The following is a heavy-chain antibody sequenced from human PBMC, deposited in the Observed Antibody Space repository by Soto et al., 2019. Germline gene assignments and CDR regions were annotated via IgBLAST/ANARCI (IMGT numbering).Heavy chain of an antibody. CDR1: GFTFSSYG. D-gene: IGHD6-13*01. V-gene: IGHV3-33*01. J-gene: IGHJ4*02. CDR2: IWYDGSNK. CDR3: ATGIAAADDY. Sequence: SGGGVVQPGRSLRLSCAASGFTFSSYGMHWVRQAPGKGLEWVAVIWYDGSNKYYADSVKGRFTISRDNSKNTLYLQMNSLRAEDTAVYYCATGIAAADDYWGQGTLVTVSS.